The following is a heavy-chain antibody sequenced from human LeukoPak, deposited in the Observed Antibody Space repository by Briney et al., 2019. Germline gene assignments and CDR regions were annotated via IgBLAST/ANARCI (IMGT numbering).Heavy chain of an antibody. D-gene: IGHD2-15*01. V-gene: IGHV3-9*01. CDR2: ISWNSGSI. J-gene: IGHJ4*02. CDR3: ARDDCSGGSCYPGEVFVDY. CDR1: GFTFDDYA. Sequence: PGGSLRLSCAASGFTFDDYAMHWVRQAPGKGLEWVSGISWNSGSIGYADSVKGRFTISRDNSKNTLYLQMNSLRAEDTAVYYCARDDCSGGSCYPGEVFVDYWGQGTLVTVSS.